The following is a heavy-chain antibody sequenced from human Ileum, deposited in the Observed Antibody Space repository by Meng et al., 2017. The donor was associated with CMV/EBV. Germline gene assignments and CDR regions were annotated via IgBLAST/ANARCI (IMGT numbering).Heavy chain of an antibody. Sequence: PPPQESVPGRAAPAEAPSPLCHASGSPLKKDNDHWFLIRQPPGKGAEVDGSGPNNGGHLHNPALRSPVPISIDTSKDQVSLRMSSVNAADTGVYYCARGSSSWAFDYWGQGTLVTVSS. CDR3: ARGSSSWAFDY. CDR1: GSPLKKDNDH. V-gene: IGHV4-39*07. J-gene: IGHJ4*02. D-gene: IGHD2-2*01. CDR2: GPNNGGH.